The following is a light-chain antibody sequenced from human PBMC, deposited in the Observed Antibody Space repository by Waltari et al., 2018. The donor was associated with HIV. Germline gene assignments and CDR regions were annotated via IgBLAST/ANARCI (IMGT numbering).Light chain of an antibody. Sequence: EIVLTQSAGTLSLSPGERAPLSCRASQSVSSNDLAWYQQKPGQAPRLLIYGASSRATGIPDRFSGSGSGTDFTLTISRLEPEDFAVYYCQQYGSSPLTFGGGTKVEIK. CDR3: QQYGSSPLT. CDR1: QSVSSND. V-gene: IGKV3-20*01. CDR2: GAS. J-gene: IGKJ4*01.